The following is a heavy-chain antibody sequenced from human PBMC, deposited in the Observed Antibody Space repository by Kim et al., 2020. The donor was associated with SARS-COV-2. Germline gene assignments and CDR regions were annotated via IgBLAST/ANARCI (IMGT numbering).Heavy chain of an antibody. CDR3: ARESPAMVRGVIPEGGAFDI. CDR2: ISYDGSNK. CDR1: GFTFSSYG. D-gene: IGHD3-10*01. Sequence: GGSLRLSCAASGFTFSSYGMHWVRQAPGKGLEWVAVISYDGSNKYYADSVKGRFTISRDNSKNTLYLQMNSLRAEDTAVYYCARESPAMVRGVIPEGGAFDIWGQGTMVTVS. J-gene: IGHJ3*02. V-gene: IGHV3-33*05.